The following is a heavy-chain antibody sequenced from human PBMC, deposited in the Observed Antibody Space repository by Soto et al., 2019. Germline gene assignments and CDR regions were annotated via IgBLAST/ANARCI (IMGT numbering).Heavy chain of an antibody. J-gene: IGHJ4*02. CDR3: TRHAPYDGFDY. V-gene: IGHV4-39*01. Sequence: QVQLQESGPRLMKPSETLSLTCSVSGASIINGGYYWAWIRQSPGEGLEWIGSMLYTVNTFYKPSLRSRVTISADTSKNQFSLRLDAVTATDSAIYYCTRHAPYDGFDYWGQGTLLSVSS. CDR1: GASIINGGYY. CDR2: MLYTVNT. D-gene: IGHD3-3*01.